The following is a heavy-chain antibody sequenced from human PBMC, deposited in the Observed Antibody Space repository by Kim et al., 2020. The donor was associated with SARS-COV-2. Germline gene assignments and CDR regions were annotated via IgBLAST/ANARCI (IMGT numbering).Heavy chain of an antibody. V-gene: IGHV3-74*01. J-gene: IGHJ6*02. D-gene: IGHD3-9*01. CDR1: GFTFSSYW. CDR3: ARDRSQYYDILTGYYASYGIDV. Sequence: GGSLRLSCAASGFTFSSYWMHWVRQAPGKGLVWVSRINSDGSSTSYADSVKGRFTISRDNAKNTLYLQMNSLRAEDTAVYYCARDRSQYYDILTGYYASYGIDVWGQGTTVTVSS. CDR2: INSDGSST.